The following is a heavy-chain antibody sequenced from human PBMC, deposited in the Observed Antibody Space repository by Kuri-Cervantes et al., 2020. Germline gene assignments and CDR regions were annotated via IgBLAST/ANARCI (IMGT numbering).Heavy chain of an antibody. CDR1: GFTFDDYA. CDR2: ISWNSGSI. Sequence: SLKISCAASGFTFDDYAMHWVRQAPGKGLEWVSGISWNSGSIGYADSVKGRFTISRDNAKNSLYLQMNSLRAEDTALYYCAKDAIVATTWSGWFDPWGQGTLVTVSS. V-gene: IGHV3-9*01. D-gene: IGHD5-12*01. J-gene: IGHJ5*02. CDR3: AKDAIVATTWSGWFDP.